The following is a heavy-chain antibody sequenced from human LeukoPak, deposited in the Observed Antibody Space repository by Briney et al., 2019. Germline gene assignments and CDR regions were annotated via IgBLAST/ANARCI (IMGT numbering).Heavy chain of an antibody. CDR3: ARGGSGYDSFYYYGMDV. V-gene: IGHV4-59*01. Sequence: SETLSLTCTVTGGSISSYYWSWIRQPPGKGQEWIGYIYDSGSTNYNPSLKSRVTISVDTSKNQFSLKLSSVTAADTAVYYCARGGSGYDSFYYYGMDVWGQGTTVTVSS. J-gene: IGHJ6*02. CDR1: GGSISSYY. CDR2: IYDSGST. D-gene: IGHD5-12*01.